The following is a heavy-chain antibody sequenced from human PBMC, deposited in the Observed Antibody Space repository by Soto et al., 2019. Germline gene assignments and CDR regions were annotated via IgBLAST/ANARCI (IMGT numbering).Heavy chain of an antibody. D-gene: IGHD4-17*01. CDR1: GGSISSGGYY. Sequence: SETLSLTCTVSGGSISSGGYYWSWIRQHPGKGLEWIGYIYYSGSTYYNPSLKSRVTISVDTSKNQFPLKLSSVTAADTAVYYCARTSHKNYGGNLDYWGQGTLVTVSS. V-gene: IGHV4-31*03. CDR3: ARTSHKNYGGNLDY. CDR2: IYYSGST. J-gene: IGHJ4*02.